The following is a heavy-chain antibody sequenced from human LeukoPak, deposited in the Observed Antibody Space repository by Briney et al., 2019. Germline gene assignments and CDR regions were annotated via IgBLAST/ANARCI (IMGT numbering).Heavy chain of an antibody. Sequence: PGGSLRLSCAASGFTFSSYSMNWVRQAPGKGLEWVSYIRSSTSTIYYADSVKGRFTISRDNAKNSLYLQMNSLRAEDTVVYYCARDLYGEYDSYYYYGMDVWGQGTTVTVSS. CDR3: ARDLYGEYDSYYYYGMDV. D-gene: IGHD4-17*01. CDR1: GFTFSSYS. CDR2: IRSSTSTI. V-gene: IGHV3-48*01. J-gene: IGHJ6*02.